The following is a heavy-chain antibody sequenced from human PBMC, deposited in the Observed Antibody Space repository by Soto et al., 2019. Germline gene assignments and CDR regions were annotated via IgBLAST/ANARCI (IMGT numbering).Heavy chain of an antibody. V-gene: IGHV4-4*02. CDR1: GGSISSSNW. CDR3: ARVSGSYYYGMDV. D-gene: IGHD1-26*01. J-gene: IGHJ6*02. Sequence: QVQLQESGPGLVKPSGTLSLTCAVSGGSISSSNWWSWVRQPPGKGLEWIGEIYHSGSTNYNPSLXXRXDISVDKSQNQFSLMLSSVTAADTAVYSCARVSGSYYYGMDVWGQGTTVTVSS. CDR2: IYHSGST.